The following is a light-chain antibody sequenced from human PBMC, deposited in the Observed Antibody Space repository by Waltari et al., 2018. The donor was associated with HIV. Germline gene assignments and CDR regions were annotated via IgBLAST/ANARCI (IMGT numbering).Light chain of an antibody. Sequence: QSVLTQPPSASGTPGQRVTISCSGRNSNIGSNTVNWYQQLPGTAPKLLIYNNNQRPSGVSDRFSGSKSCTSASLAISGLQSEDESDYYCAAWDDSLNAHVLFGGGTKLTVL. CDR2: NNN. CDR1: NSNIGSNT. V-gene: IGLV1-44*01. CDR3: AAWDDSLNAHVL. J-gene: IGLJ2*01.